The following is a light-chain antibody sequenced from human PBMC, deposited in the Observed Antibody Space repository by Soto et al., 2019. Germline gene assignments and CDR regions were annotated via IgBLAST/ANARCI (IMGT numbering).Light chain of an antibody. CDR2: AAS. CDR3: QQSYSTPRT. Sequence: DIQMTQSPSSLSASVGDRVTITCRASQSISSYLNWYQQKPGKAPKLLIYAASSLQSGVPSRFXGSGSGTXXXXXXXXXQPEDFATYYCQQSYSTPRTFGQGTKVEIK. V-gene: IGKV1-39*01. J-gene: IGKJ1*01. CDR1: QSISSY.